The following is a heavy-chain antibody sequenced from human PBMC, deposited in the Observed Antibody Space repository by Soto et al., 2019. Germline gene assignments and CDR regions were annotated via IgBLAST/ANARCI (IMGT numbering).Heavy chain of an antibody. CDR1: GFTFSSYS. J-gene: IGHJ6*03. CDR3: ARESSPAVFGVVIIPSDYYYYMDV. Sequence: EVQLVESGGGLVQPGGSLRLSCAASGFTFSSYSMNWVRQAPGKGLEWVSYISSSSSTIYYADSVKGRFTISRDNAKNSLYLQMNGLRAEDTAVYYCARESSPAVFGVVIIPSDYYYYMDVWGKGTTVTVSS. V-gene: IGHV3-48*01. CDR2: ISSSSSTI. D-gene: IGHD3-3*01.